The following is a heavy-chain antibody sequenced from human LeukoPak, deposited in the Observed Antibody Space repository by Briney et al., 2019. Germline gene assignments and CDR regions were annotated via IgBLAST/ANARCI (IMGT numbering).Heavy chain of an antibody. CDR1: GFTFSIYE. J-gene: IGHJ4*02. Sequence: GGSLRLSCAASGFTFSIYEMNWVRQAPGKGLEWVSYISSSGTTIYYADSVKGRFTISRDNAKNSLYLQMNSLRAEDTAIYYCVKEPDYFDSYWGQGTLVTVSS. CDR3: VKEPDYFDSY. CDR2: ISSSGTTI. D-gene: IGHD3-22*01. V-gene: IGHV3-48*03.